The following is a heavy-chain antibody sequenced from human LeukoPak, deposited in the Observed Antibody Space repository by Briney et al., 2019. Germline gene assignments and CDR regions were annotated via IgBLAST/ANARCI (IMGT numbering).Heavy chain of an antibody. CDR3: ARVIGVVRADYYFDY. CDR2: IYSGGST. Sequence: GGSLRLSCEASGFSVSSNYMTWVRQAPGKGLKWVSVIYSGGSTYYADSVKGRFIISRDNSKNTVYLQMNSLRAEDTAVYYCARVIGVVRADYYFDYWGQGTLVAVSS. CDR1: GFSVSSNY. V-gene: IGHV3-53*01. J-gene: IGHJ4*02. D-gene: IGHD3-10*01.